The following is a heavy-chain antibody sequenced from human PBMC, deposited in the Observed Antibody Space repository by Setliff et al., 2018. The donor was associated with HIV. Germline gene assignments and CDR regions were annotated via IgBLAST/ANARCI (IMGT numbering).Heavy chain of an antibody. D-gene: IGHD3-22*01. V-gene: IGHV4-61*09. J-gene: IGHJ3*02. CDR3: ARILLYDSIAYFVNAFDI. Sequence: PSESLSLTCTVSGRSISSGSNSWGWLRQTAGKGLEWIGHIYTSESTNYNPSLKSRVTISVDTAKNKFYLKLSAVTAADTAVYYCARILLYDSIAYFVNAFDIWGQGTVVTVSS. CDR1: GRSISSGSNS. CDR2: IYTSEST.